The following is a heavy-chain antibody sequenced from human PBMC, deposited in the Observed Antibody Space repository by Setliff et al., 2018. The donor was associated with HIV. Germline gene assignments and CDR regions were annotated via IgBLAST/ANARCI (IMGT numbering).Heavy chain of an antibody. D-gene: IGHD3-16*02. CDR3: ASAMITCGGVIVHDY. V-gene: IGHV4-34*01. CDR2: INHRGST. CDR1: GGLFTGYY. Sequence: SETLSLTCAVSGGLFTGYYWSWIRQPPGKGLEWIGEINHRGSTNHNPSLKSRVTISVDTSKNQFSLKLSSVTAADTAVHYCASAMITCGGVIVHDYWGQGTLVTVSS. J-gene: IGHJ4*02.